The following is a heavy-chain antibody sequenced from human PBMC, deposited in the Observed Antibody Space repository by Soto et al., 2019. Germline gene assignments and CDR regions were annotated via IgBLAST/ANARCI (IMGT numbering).Heavy chain of an antibody. Sequence: SETLSLTCTVSGGSISNFYWSWIRQPPGKGLEWIGYVDYSGTANYNPSLKSRVSMSVDTSKNQLSLKVTSVTAADTAMYYCARADTAMTTPFDYWGQGTLVTVSS. CDR1: GGSISNFY. J-gene: IGHJ4*02. V-gene: IGHV4-59*12. CDR2: VDYSGTA. CDR3: ARADTAMTTPFDY. D-gene: IGHD5-18*01.